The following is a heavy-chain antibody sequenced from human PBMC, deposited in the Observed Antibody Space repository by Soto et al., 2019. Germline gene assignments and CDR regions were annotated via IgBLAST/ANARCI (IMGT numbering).Heavy chain of an antibody. CDR3: AKDDSLEWFFPLDA. Sequence: SGGGLVQPGGSLRLSCAASGFTFRSYAMSWVRQAPGTGLEWVAGISGGGSDTYYSDSVRGRFTISRDNSKNTLYLQINSLRVEDSAVYFCAKDDSLEWFFPLDAWGQGTLVTVSS. D-gene: IGHD3-3*01. J-gene: IGHJ5*02. CDR2: ISGGGSDT. CDR1: GFTFRSYA. V-gene: IGHV3-23*01.